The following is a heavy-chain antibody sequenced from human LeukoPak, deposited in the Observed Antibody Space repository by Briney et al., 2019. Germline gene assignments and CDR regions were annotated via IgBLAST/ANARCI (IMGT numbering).Heavy chain of an antibody. D-gene: IGHD2-8*01. Sequence: SQTLSLTCTVSVGSISRGGYSWSWIRQHPGRVLEWIGYIYYSGSTYYNPSLKSRVTISLDTSKNQFSLRLSSVTAADTAVYYCASAENPDGPVFDYWGQGTLVTVSS. V-gene: IGHV4-31*03. J-gene: IGHJ4*02. CDR1: VGSISRGGYS. CDR2: IYYSGST. CDR3: ASAENPDGPVFDY.